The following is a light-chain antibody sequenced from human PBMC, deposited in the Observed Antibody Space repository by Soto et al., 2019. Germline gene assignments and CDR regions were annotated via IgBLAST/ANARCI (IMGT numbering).Light chain of an antibody. CDR1: PSVTNY. Sequence: EIVLTQSPATLSLSPGERATLSCRASPSVTNYLAWYQQKPGQAPRLIIYGAFNRADGIPARFSGSGSGTDFTLTISSLEPEDSAAYYCQQRNIWHPVTFGQGTRLEIK. J-gene: IGKJ5*01. CDR2: GAF. V-gene: IGKV3D-11*02. CDR3: QQRNIWHPVT.